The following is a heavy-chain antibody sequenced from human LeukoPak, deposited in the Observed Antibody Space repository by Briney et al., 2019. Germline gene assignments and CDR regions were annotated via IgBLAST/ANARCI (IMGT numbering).Heavy chain of an antibody. J-gene: IGHJ1*01. CDR2: IYTSGST. Sequence: PSETLSLTSTVSGGSLSSYYWSWIRQPPGKGLEWIGYIYTSGSTNYNPSLKSRVTISVDTSKNQFSLKLSSVTAADTAVYYCARHYYDSSGYYYEYFQHWGQGTLVTVSS. CDR3: ARHYYDSSGYYYEYFQH. CDR1: GGSLSSYY. D-gene: IGHD3-22*01. V-gene: IGHV4-4*09.